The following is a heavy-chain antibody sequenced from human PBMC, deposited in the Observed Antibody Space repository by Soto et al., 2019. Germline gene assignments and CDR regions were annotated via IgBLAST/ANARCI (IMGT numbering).Heavy chain of an antibody. CDR2: ISYDGSNK. D-gene: IGHD3-16*01. J-gene: IGHJ6*02. Sequence: VGSLRLSCAASGFTFSSYAMHWVRQAPGKGLERVAVISYDGSNKYYADSVKGRFTISRDNSKNTLYLQMNSLRAEDTAVYYCARSFGDDRYYYYGMDVWGQGTTVTVSS. V-gene: IGHV3-30-3*01. CDR3: ARSFGDDRYYYYGMDV. CDR1: GFTFSSYA.